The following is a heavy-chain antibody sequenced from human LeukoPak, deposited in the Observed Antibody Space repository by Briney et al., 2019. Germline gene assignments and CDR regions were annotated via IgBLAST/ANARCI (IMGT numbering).Heavy chain of an antibody. J-gene: IGHJ6*02. CDR1: GFTFSSYE. V-gene: IGHV3-48*03. D-gene: IGHD2-15*01. Sequence: PGGSLRLSCAASGFTFSSYEMNWVRQAPGKGLGWVSYISSSGSTIYYADSVKGRFTISRDNAKNSLYLQMNSLRAEDTAVYYCVVLELGYCSGGSCDYYYYGMDVWGQGTTVTVSS. CDR2: ISSSGSTI. CDR3: VVLELGYCSGGSCDYYYYGMDV.